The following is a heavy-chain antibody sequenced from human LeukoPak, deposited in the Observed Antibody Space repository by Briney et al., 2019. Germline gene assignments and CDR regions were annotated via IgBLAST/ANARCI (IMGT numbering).Heavy chain of an antibody. Sequence: PSETLSLTCAVYGESFSGYYWSWIRQPPGKGLEWIGEINHSGSTNYNPSLKSRVTISVDTSKNQCSLKLSSVTAADTAVYYCARGGYSYGSLYYYMDVWGKGTTVTVSS. CDR3: ARGGYSYGSLYYYMDV. CDR1: GESFSGYY. J-gene: IGHJ6*03. V-gene: IGHV4-34*01. CDR2: INHSGST. D-gene: IGHD5-18*01.